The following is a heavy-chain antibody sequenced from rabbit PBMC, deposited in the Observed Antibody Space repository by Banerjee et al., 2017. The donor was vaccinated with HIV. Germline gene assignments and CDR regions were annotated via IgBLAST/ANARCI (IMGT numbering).Heavy chain of an antibody. CDR2: IDGSSDYT. CDR3: AREGYGDGTGDYDL. Sequence: QSLEESGGGLVKPEGSLTLTCKASGFSFSSGYYMCWVRQAPGKGLEWIACIDGSSDYTWYASWAKGRFTISKTSSTTVTLQMTSLTAADTATYFCAREGYGDGTGDYDLWGQGTLVTVS. J-gene: IGHJ4*01. D-gene: IGHD7-1*01. CDR1: GFSFSSGYY. V-gene: IGHV1S40*01.